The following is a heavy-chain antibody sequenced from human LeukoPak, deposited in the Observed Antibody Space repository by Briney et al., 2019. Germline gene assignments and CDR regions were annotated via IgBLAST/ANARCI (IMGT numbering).Heavy chain of an antibody. V-gene: IGHV3-30*18. Sequence: GGSLRLSCAASGFTFSSYGMHWVRQAPGKGLEWVAVISYDGSNKYYADSVKGRFTISRDNSKNTLYLQMNSLRAEDTAVYYCAKNGYSSSSGDYWGQGTLVTVSS. D-gene: IGHD6-6*01. CDR3: AKNGYSSSSGDY. CDR1: GFTFSSYG. CDR2: ISYDGSNK. J-gene: IGHJ4*02.